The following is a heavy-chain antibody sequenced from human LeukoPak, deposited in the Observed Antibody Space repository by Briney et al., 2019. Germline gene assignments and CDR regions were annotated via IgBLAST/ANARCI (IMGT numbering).Heavy chain of an antibody. CDR1: GFTFSSYE. CDR2: ISSSGSTI. Sequence: GGSLRLSCAASGFTFSSYEMNWVRQAPGKGLEWVSYISSSGSTIYYADSVRGRFTISRDNAKNSLYLQMNSLRAEDTAVYYCARGERIAATSLGRIYYYYYYMDVWGKGTTVTVSS. J-gene: IGHJ6*03. V-gene: IGHV3-48*03. CDR3: ARGERIAATSLGRIYYYYYYMDV. D-gene: IGHD6-13*01.